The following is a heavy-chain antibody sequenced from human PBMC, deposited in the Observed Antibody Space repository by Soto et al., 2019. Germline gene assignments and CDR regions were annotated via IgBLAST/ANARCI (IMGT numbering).Heavy chain of an antibody. Sequence: SGPTLVNPTQTLTLTCTFSGFSLSTSGVGVGWIRQPPGKALEWLALIYWNDDKRYSPSLKSRLTITKDTSKNQVVLTMTNMDPVDTATYYCAHSWELCSSTSCYLRFDYWGQGTLVTVSS. CDR3: AHSWELCSSTSCYLRFDY. J-gene: IGHJ4*02. D-gene: IGHD2-2*01. CDR1: GFSLSTSGVG. V-gene: IGHV2-5*01. CDR2: IYWNDDK.